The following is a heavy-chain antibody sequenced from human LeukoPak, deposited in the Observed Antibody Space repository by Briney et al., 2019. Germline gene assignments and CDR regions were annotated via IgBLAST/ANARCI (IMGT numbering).Heavy chain of an antibody. V-gene: IGHV3-64D*06. D-gene: IGHD3-9*01. CDR2: ISSNGSST. CDR3: VKAGNYDILTGYYNVPPFDY. J-gene: IGHJ4*02. CDR1: GFTFSSYA. Sequence: PGGSLRLSCSASGFTFSSYAMHWVRQAPGKGLEYVSAISSNGSSTYYADSVKGRFTISRDNSKNTLYLQMSSLRAEDTAVYYCVKAGNYDILTGYYNVPPFDYWGQGTLVTVSS.